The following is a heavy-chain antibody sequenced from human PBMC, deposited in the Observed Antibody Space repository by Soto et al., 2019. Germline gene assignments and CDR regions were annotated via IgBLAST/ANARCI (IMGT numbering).Heavy chain of an antibody. V-gene: IGHV1-46*01. D-gene: IGHD6-19*01. Sequence: GSVKVSCKASGYTFTSYYMHWVRQAPGQGLEWMGIINPSGGSTSYAQKFKGRVNMTRDTSTSTVYMELSRLRSEDTDVYYCATVPYSSGWYLVDYWGQGTMVTVSS. CDR2: INPSGGST. CDR3: ATVPYSSGWYLVDY. J-gene: IGHJ4*02. CDR1: GYTFTSYY.